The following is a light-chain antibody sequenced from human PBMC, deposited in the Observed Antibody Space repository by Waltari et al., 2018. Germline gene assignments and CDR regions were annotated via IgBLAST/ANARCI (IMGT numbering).Light chain of an antibody. CDR2: DVD. CDR3: SSYTTSRTYI. Sequence: QSALTQPASVSGSPRQSIAIPCTGTSSDVGGHNSVSWYQQHPNKAPKLLIYDVDSRPSVVSYRFSGSKSGNTASLTIAGLQTEDEADYYCSSYTTSRTYIFGAGTKVSVL. CDR1: SSDVGGHNS. V-gene: IGLV2-14*03. J-gene: IGLJ1*01.